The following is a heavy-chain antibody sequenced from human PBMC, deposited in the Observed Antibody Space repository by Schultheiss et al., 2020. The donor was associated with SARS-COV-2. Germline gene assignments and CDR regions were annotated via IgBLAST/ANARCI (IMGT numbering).Heavy chain of an antibody. J-gene: IGHJ6*02. CDR2: IYYSGST. Sequence: SETLSLTCTVSGGSISSGNYYWSWIRQPPGKGLEWIGYIYYSGSTYYNPSLKSRVTISVDTSKNQFSLKLSSVTAADTAVYYCARDQLRYFDWLSEAGRAYYYYGMDVWGQGTTVTVSS. CDR1: GGSISSGNYY. V-gene: IGHV4-30-4*01. CDR3: ARDQLRYFDWLSEAGRAYYYYGMDV. D-gene: IGHD3-9*01.